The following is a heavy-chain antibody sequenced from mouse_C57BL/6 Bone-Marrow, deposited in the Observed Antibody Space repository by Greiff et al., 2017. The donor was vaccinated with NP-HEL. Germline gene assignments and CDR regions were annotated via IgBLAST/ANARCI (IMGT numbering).Heavy chain of an antibody. CDR1: GYSFTGYY. CDR2: IYPYNGVS. J-gene: IGHJ3*01. Sequence: EVKVVESGPELVKPGASVKISCKASGYSFTGYYMHWVKQSHGNILDWIGYIYPYNGVSSYNQKFKGKATFTVDKSSSTAYMELRSLTSEDSAVYYCARTVTTVEPFAYWGQGTLVTVSA. CDR3: ARTVTTVEPFAY. D-gene: IGHD1-1*01. V-gene: IGHV1-31*01.